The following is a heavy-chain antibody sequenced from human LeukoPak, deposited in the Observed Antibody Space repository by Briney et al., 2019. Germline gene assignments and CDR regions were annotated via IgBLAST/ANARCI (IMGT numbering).Heavy chain of an antibody. J-gene: IGHJ6*03. V-gene: IGHV1-18*01. D-gene: IGHD3-9*01. CDR1: GYTFTSYG. CDR2: ISAYNGNA. Sequence: ASVKVSCKASGYTFTSYGISWVRQAPGQGLEWMGWISAYNGNANYAQKLQGRVTMTTDTSTSTAYMELRSLRSDDTAVYYCARGGPYYDILTGYYLPYYYYMDVWGKGTTVTISS. CDR3: ARGGPYYDILTGYYLPYYYYMDV.